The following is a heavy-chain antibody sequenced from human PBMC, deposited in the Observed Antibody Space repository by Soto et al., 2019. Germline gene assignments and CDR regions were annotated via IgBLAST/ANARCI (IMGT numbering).Heavy chain of an antibody. J-gene: IGHJ4*02. V-gene: IGHV3-23*01. D-gene: IGHD6-19*01. Sequence: GGSLRLSCAASGFTFSSYAMSWVRQAPGKGLEWVSAISGSGGSTYYADSVKGRFTISRDNSKNTLYLQMNSLRAEDTAVYYCAKDSDSSGWLETLDYWGQGTLVTVSS. CDR1: GFTFSSYA. CDR2: ISGSGGST. CDR3: AKDSDSSGWLETLDY.